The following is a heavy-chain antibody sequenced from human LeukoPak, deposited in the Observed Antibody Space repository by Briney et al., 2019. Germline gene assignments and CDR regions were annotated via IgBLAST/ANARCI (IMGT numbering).Heavy chain of an antibody. CDR2: IRTKTNSYAT. V-gene: IGHV3-73*01. J-gene: IGHJ4*02. Sequence: GGSLRLSCAASGFTFSGSAMHWVRQASGKGLEWVGRIRTKTNSYATTYAASVKGRFTISRDDSKNTAYLQMNSLKTEDTAVYYCTSYDTSTSYDSSGYYSNYWGQGTLVTVSS. CDR1: GFTFSGSA. D-gene: IGHD3-22*01. CDR3: TSYDTSTSYDSSGYYSNY.